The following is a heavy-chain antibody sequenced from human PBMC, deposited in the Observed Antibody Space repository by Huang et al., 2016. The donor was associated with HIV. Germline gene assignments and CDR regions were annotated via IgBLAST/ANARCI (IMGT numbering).Heavy chain of an antibody. V-gene: IGHV7-4-1*02. D-gene: IGHD3-10*01. J-gene: IGHJ5*02. CDR1: GYTFNKYT. CDR3: ARDVRESTDFWVNYSWFDR. Sequence: QVQLVQSGSELKKPGASVSVSCKASGYTFNKYTMNWVRQAPGPGLEGMGSINTNTGNPTYARDFTGRFVFSLDTSVSTAYLQISNLKTEDTAVYYCARDVRESTDFWVNYSWFDRWGQGTLVTVSS. CDR2: INTNTGNP.